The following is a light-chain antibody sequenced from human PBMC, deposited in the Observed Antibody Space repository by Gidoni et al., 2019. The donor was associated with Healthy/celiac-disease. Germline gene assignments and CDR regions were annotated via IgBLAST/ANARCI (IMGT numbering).Light chain of an antibody. Sequence: DIVMTQSPDSLAVSLGERATINCKSRQCVLYSSNNKNYLAWYQQKPGQPPKLLIYWASTRESGVPDRFSGSGSGTDFTLTISSLQAEDVAVYYCQQYYSTPQTFGQGTKLEIK. CDR2: WAS. CDR3: QQYYSTPQT. J-gene: IGKJ2*01. V-gene: IGKV4-1*01. CDR1: QCVLYSSNNKNY.